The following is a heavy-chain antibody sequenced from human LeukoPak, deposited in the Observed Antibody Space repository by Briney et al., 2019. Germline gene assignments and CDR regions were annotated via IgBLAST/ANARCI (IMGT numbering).Heavy chain of an antibody. V-gene: IGHV3-9*01. CDR1: GFTFDDYA. CDR2: ISWNSGSI. CDR3: AKDIYDFWSGSYGMAV. Sequence: PGGSLRLSCAASGFTFDDYAMHWVRQAPGKGLEWVSGISWNSGSIGYADSVKGRFTISRDNAKNSLYLQMNSLRAEDTALYYCAKDIYDFWSGSYGMAVWGQGTTVTVSS. D-gene: IGHD3-3*01. J-gene: IGHJ6*02.